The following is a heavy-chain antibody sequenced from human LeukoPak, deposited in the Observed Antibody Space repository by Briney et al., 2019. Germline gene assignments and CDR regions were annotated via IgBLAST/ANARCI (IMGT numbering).Heavy chain of an antibody. CDR1: GYTFTGYY. D-gene: IGHD2-2*01. CDR3: ARDVGPAAPSH. Sequence: ASVKVSCKASGYTFTGYYMHWVRQAPGQGLEWMGWINPNSGGTNYAPKFQGRVTMTRDTSISTAYMELSRLRSDDTAVYYCARDVGPAAPSHWGQGTLVTVSS. V-gene: IGHV1-2*02. J-gene: IGHJ4*02. CDR2: INPNSGGT.